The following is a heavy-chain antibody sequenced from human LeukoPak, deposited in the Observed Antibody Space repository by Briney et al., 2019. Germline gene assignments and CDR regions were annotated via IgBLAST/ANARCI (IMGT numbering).Heavy chain of an antibody. CDR1: GFTFSSYS. D-gene: IGHD1-14*01. CDR2: ITSSSSYI. J-gene: IGHJ3*02. CDR3: ARDITPWQQVDAFDI. V-gene: IGHV3-21*01. Sequence: GGSLRLSCAASGFTFSSYSMNWVRQAPGKGLEWVSSITSSSSYIFYADSVRGRVTMSRDNAKNSLYMQMNRLRAEDTAVYYCARDITPWQQVDAFDIWGQGTMVTVSS.